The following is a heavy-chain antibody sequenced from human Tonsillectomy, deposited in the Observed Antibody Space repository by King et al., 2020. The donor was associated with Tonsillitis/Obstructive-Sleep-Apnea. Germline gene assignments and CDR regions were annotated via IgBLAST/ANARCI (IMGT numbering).Heavy chain of an antibody. V-gene: IGHV3-48*02. CDR3: AAHEGYKDAFDI. J-gene: IGHJ3*02. CDR2: IISSSSTI. D-gene: IGHD1-1*01. Sequence: VQLVESGGGLVQPGGSLRLSCAASGFTFSSYSMNWVRQAPGKGLEWVSYIISSSSTIYYADSVKGRFTISSDNAKNSLYLQMNSLGDEDTAVYYCAAHEGYKDAFDIWGQGTMVTVSS. CDR1: GFTFSSYS.